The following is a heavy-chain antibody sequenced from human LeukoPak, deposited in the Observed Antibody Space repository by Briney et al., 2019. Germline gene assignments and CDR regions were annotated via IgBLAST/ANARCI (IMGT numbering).Heavy chain of an antibody. CDR1: GFTFSNYA. CDR3: AKWGDYDVLTGYYVPDY. D-gene: IGHD3-9*01. CDR2: ILGSGGST. J-gene: IGHJ4*02. V-gene: IGHV3-23*01. Sequence: GGSLRLSCAASGFTFSNYAMSWVRQAPGKGLEWVSAILGSGGSTYYADSVKGRFTVSRDNSKSTLYLQMNSPRAEDTALYYCAKWGDYDVLTGYYVPDYWGQGTLVTVSS.